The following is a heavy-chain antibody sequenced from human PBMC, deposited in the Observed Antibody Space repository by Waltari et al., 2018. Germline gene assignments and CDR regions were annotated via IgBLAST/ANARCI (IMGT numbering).Heavy chain of an antibody. CDR3: ARTSFTISCRYGMDV. V-gene: IGHV4-4*02. D-gene: IGHD3-3*01. Sequence: QVQLQESGTGLVKPSGTLSLTCAVSGGSISSSNWWSWVCQPPGKGLEWIGEILHSGSTNYNPSLKSRVTISVDKSKNQFSLKLSSVTAADTAVYYCARTSFTISCRYGMDVWGQGTTVTVSS. J-gene: IGHJ6*02. CDR1: GGSISSSNW. CDR2: ILHSGST.